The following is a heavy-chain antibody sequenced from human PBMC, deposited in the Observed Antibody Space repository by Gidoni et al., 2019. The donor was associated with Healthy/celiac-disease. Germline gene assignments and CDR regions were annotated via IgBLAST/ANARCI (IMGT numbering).Heavy chain of an antibody. D-gene: IGHD5-18*01. Sequence: QLQLQESGPGLGNPSETLSLTCTVPGGSISSSSYYGGWIRQPPGKGLEWIGSIYYSGSTYYNPSHKSRVTISVDTSKNQFSLKLSSVTAADTAVYYCARQGGIQLWLRWGQGTLVTVSS. CDR1: GGSISSSSYY. J-gene: IGHJ4*02. V-gene: IGHV4-39*01. CDR3: ARQGGIQLWLR. CDR2: IYYSGST.